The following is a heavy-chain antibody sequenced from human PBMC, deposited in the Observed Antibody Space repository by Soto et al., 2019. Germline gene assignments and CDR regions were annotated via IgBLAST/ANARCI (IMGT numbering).Heavy chain of an antibody. CDR3: ARERVYSSGHDFDF. CDR2: IKQDGSEK. D-gene: IGHD6-19*01. CDR1: GFTFSTSW. V-gene: IGHV3-7*01. J-gene: IGHJ4*02. Sequence: GGSLRLSCAASGFTFSTSWMNWVRQAPGKGLEWVAKIKQDGSEKHYVDSAKGRFTISRDNAQNSLFLEMNSLRAEDTAVYYCARERVYSSGHDFDFWGQGTLVTVSS.